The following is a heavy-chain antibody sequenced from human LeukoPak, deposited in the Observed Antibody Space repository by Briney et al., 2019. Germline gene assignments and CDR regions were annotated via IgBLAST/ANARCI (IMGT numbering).Heavy chain of an antibody. J-gene: IGHJ3*02. Sequence: GGSLRLSCAASGFTFSRFWMNWVRQAPGRGLEWVANIDQSGGRNNYVDSVKGRFTISRDNAKNSLYLQMNSLRAEDTAVYYCARDESPRYYDNSDYYPDAFDIWGRGTMVTVSS. CDR1: GFTFSRFW. CDR3: ARDESPRYYDNSDYYPDAFDI. CDR2: IDQSGGRN. D-gene: IGHD3-22*01. V-gene: IGHV3-7*01.